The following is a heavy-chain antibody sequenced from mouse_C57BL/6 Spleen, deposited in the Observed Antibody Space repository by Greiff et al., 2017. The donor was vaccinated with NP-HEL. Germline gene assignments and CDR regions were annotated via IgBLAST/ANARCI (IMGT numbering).Heavy chain of an antibody. CDR3: ARDPYDGYSHYYAMDY. J-gene: IGHJ4*01. V-gene: IGHV3-6*01. CDR1: GYSITSGYY. Sequence: VQLQESGPGLVKPSQSLSLTCSVTGYSITSGYYWNWIRQFPGNKLEWMGYISYDGSNNYNPSLKNRISITRDTSKNQFFLKLNSVTTEDTATYYCARDPYDGYSHYYAMDYWGQGTSVTVSS. D-gene: IGHD2-3*01. CDR2: ISYDGSN.